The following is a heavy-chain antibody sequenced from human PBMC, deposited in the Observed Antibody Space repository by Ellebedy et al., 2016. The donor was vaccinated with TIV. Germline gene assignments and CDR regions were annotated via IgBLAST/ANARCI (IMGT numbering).Heavy chain of an antibody. Sequence: SGPTLVKPTQTLTLTCTLSGLSVNSNGMRVSWFRQPPGKALEWLARIDWDDDTFYNTSLKTRLTISKDTSKNQVVLTMTVMEPVDTATYYCARISRDAFDIWGQGTMVIVSS. J-gene: IGHJ3*02. CDR3: ARISRDAFDI. CDR2: IDWDDDT. CDR1: GLSVNSNGMR. V-gene: IGHV2-70*04.